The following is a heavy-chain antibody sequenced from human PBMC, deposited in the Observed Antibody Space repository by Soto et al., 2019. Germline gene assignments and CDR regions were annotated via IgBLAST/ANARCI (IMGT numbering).Heavy chain of an antibody. CDR1: GFTFSSYW. V-gene: IGHV3-7*01. D-gene: IGHD4-17*01. J-gene: IGHJ4*02. CDR2: IKQDGSEK. CDR3: ARDPTPVVTPNYFDY. Sequence: PGGSLRLSCAASGFTFSSYWMSWVRQAPGKGLEWVANIKQDGSEKYYVDSVKGRFTISRDNAKNSLYLQMNSLRAEDTAVYYCARDPTPVVTPNYFDYWGQGTLVTVSS.